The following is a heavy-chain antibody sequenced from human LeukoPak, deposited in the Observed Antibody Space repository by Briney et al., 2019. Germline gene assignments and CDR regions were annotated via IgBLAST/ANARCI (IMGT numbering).Heavy chain of an antibody. V-gene: IGHV3-30-3*01. J-gene: IGHJ4*02. Sequence: GGSLGLSCAASGFTFSSYAMHWVRQAPGKGLEWVAVISYDGSNKYYADSVKGRFTISRDNAKNTLYLQMNSLRVEDTAVYYCLRCSYSGGSCPDYWGQGTPVTVSS. D-gene: IGHD2-15*01. CDR1: GFTFSSYA. CDR3: LRCSYSGGSCPDY. CDR2: ISYDGSNK.